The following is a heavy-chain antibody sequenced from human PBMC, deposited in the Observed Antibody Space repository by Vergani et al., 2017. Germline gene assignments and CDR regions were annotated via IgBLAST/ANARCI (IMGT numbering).Heavy chain of an antibody. J-gene: IGHJ4*02. CDR3: AKYLRHSTDGLPDS. CDR2: IGKDGIKT. Sequence: QVQLVESAGGVVQPGGSLRLSCAASGFTFSNFGMHWIRQAPGKGLEWLAYIGKDGIKTRYRDAVKGRFTVSRDNSKDILYLQMDSLRSEDTALYYCAKYLRHSTDGLPDSWGPGTLVIVSS. CDR1: GFTFSNFG. V-gene: IGHV3-30*02. D-gene: IGHD2-15*01.